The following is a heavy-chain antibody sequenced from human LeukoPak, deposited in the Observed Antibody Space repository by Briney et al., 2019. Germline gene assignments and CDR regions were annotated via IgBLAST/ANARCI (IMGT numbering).Heavy chain of an antibody. CDR3: ARRYLGVPAAMPEN. Sequence: SETLSLTCAVYGGSFSGYYWSWIRQPPGKGLEWIGEINHSGSTNYNPSLKSRVTISVDTSKNQFSLKLGSVTAADTAVYYCARRYLGVPAAMPENWGQGTLVTVSS. CDR1: GGSFSGYY. V-gene: IGHV4-34*01. J-gene: IGHJ4*02. D-gene: IGHD2-2*01. CDR2: INHSGST.